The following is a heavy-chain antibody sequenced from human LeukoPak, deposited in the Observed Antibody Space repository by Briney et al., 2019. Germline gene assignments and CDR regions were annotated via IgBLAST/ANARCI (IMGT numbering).Heavy chain of an antibody. D-gene: IGHD4-11*01. CDR2: MYHTGTT. CDR1: DYSISSGYY. CDR3: ARDDYGNYADYYFDY. J-gene: IGHJ4*02. V-gene: IGHV4-38-2*02. Sequence: SETLSLTCSVSDYSISSGYYWGWVRQPPGKGLEWIGSMYHTGTTYYNPSLKSRVTISIDTSKNLFSLNLSSVTAADTAVYYCARDDYGNYADYYFDYWGQGILVTVSS.